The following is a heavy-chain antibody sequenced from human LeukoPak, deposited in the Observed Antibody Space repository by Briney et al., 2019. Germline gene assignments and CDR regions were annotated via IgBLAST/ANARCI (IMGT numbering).Heavy chain of an antibody. CDR3: AGGEGGGATTILD. V-gene: IGHV3-30-3*01. CDR1: GSTFSSYA. CDR2: ISYDGSNK. J-gene: IGHJ4*02. D-gene: IGHD1-26*01. Sequence: PGGSLRLSCAASGSTFSSYAMHWVRQAPGKGLEWVAVISYDGSNKYYADSVKGRFTISRDNSKNTLYLQMNSLRAEDTAVYYCAGGEGGGATTILDWGQGTLVTVSS.